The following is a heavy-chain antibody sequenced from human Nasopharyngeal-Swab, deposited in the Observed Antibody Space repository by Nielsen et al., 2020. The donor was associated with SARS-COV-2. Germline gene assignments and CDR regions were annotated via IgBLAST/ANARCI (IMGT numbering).Heavy chain of an antibody. CDR1: GFTFNNYN. J-gene: IGHJ6*02. V-gene: IGHV3-21*01. Sequence: GESLKISCAASGFTFNNYNFNWVRQAPGKGLECVSSISSSSSYIYYADSVKGRFTISRDNAKNSPYLQMNSLRAEDTAVYYCARDGLDYDFWSAYFMDVWGQGTTVTVSS. CDR3: ARDGLDYDFWSAYFMDV. CDR2: ISSSSSYI. D-gene: IGHD3-3*01.